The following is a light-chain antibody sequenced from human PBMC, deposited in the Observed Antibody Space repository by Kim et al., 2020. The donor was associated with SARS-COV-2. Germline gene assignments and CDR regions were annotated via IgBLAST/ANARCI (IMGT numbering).Light chain of an antibody. Sequence: VAPGDTDRITCGGNNIGSEGVHWYQQKPGQAPVLLIYFHSDSPGFPERFSGSNSGNTATLTIKKVEPGDEADYYCQVWNSGSDQWVFGGGTKVTVL. CDR1: NIGSEG. V-gene: IGLV3-21*04. CDR2: FHS. J-gene: IGLJ3*02. CDR3: QVWNSGSDQWV.